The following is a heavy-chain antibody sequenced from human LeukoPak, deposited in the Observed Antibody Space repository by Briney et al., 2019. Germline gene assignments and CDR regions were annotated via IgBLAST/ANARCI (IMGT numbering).Heavy chain of an antibody. CDR3: ARDPIAVAGTPGPFDI. D-gene: IGHD6-19*01. CDR2: IYYSGST. Sequence: SETLSLTCTVSGGSISSYYWSWIRQPPGEGLEWIGYIYYSGSTYYNPSLKSRVTISVDTSKNQFSLKLSSVTAADTAVYYCARDPIAVAGTPGPFDIWGQGTMVTVSS. CDR1: GGSISSYY. V-gene: IGHV4-59*12. J-gene: IGHJ3*02.